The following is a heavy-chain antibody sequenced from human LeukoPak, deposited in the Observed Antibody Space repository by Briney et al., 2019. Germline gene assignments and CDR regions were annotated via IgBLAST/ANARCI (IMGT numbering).Heavy chain of an antibody. V-gene: IGHV4-30-2*01. J-gene: IGHJ4*02. D-gene: IGHD2-8*01. CDR1: GGSISSGGYS. CDR2: IYHSGST. Sequence: SETLSLTCAVSGGSISSGGYSWSWIRQPPGKGLEWIGYIYHSGSTYYNPSLKSRVTISIDRSNNQFSLRLSSVTAADTAVYYCARVRPLMNYFDYWGQGTLVTVSS. CDR3: ARVRPLMNYFDY.